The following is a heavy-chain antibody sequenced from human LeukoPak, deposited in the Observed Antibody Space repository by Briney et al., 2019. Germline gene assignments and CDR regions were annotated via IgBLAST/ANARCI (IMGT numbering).Heavy chain of an antibody. CDR1: GFTFGDYA. Sequence: GGSLRLSCSASGFTFGDYAMNWFRQAPGKGLEWVGFIRSKAYGGTTEYAASVKGRFTISRDDSKSIAYLQMNSLKIEDTGLYYCTRDPPRYDYGDYRDTFDIWGQGTMVTVSS. CDR2: IRSKAYGGTT. J-gene: IGHJ3*02. CDR3: TRDPPRYDYGDYRDTFDI. D-gene: IGHD4-17*01. V-gene: IGHV3-49*03.